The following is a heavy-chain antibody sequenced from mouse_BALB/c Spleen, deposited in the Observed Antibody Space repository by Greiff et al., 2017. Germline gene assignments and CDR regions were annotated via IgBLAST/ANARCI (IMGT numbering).Heavy chain of an antibody. V-gene: IGHV8-11*01. CDR2: IWWNDNK. J-gene: IGHJ3*01. D-gene: IGHD2-4*01. CDR3: ARIEARSTMITPFAY. Sequence: QVTLKVSGPGILQPSQTLSLTCSFSGFSLSTYGIGVGWIRQPSGKGLEWLAHIWWNDNKYYNTALKSRLTISKDTSNNQVFLKIASVDTADTATYYCARIEARSTMITPFAYWGQGTLVTVSA. CDR1: GFSLSTYGIG.